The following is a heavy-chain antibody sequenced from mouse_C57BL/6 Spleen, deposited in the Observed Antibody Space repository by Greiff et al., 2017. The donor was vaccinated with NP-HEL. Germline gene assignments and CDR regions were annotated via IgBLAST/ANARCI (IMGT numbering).Heavy chain of an antibody. V-gene: IGHV1-82*01. J-gene: IGHJ2*01. D-gene: IGHD2-3*01. Sequence: VQLQQSGPELVKPGASVKISCKASGYAFSSSWMNWVKQRPGKGLEWIGRIYPGDGDTNYNGKVKGKATLTADKASSTAYMQLSSLTSEDSAVYFCANDGYYFDYWGQGTTLTVSS. CDR3: ANDGYYFDY. CDR1: GYAFSSSW. CDR2: IYPGDGDT.